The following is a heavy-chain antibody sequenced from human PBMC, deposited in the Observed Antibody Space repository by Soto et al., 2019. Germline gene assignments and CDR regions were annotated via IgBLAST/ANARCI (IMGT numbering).Heavy chain of an antibody. CDR1: GFTFSSYW. V-gene: IGHV3-74*01. D-gene: IGHD5-12*01. Sequence: GGSLRLSCAASGFTFSSYWMHWVRQAPGKGLVWVSRINSDGSSTSYADSVKGRFTISRDNAKNTLYLQMNSLRAEETAVYYCARDERGGYSGYDDYYYGMDVWGQGTTVTVSS. CDR2: INSDGSST. J-gene: IGHJ6*02. CDR3: ARDERGGYSGYDDYYYGMDV.